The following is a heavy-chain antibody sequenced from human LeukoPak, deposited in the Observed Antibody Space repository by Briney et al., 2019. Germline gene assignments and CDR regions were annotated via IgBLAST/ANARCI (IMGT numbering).Heavy chain of an antibody. CDR3: AGDAGWYLFWFDP. D-gene: IGHD6-19*01. CDR2: IYTSGST. Sequence: PSETLSLTCTVSGGSISSYYRSWIRQPAGKGLEWIGRIYTSGSTNYNPSLKSRVTMSVDTSKDQFSLKLSSVTAADTAVYYCAGDAGWYLFWFDPWGQGTLVTVSS. V-gene: IGHV4-4*07. J-gene: IGHJ5*02. CDR1: GGSISSYY.